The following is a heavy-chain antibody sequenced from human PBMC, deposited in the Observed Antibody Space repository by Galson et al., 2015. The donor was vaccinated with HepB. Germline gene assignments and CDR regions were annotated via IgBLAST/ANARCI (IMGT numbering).Heavy chain of an antibody. J-gene: IGHJ3*02. D-gene: IGHD3-22*01. CDR1: GFTFSDYY. V-gene: IGHV3-11*01. Sequence: SLRLSCAASGFTFSDYYMSWIRQAPGKGLEWVSYISSSGSTIYYADSVKGRFTISRDNAKNSLYLQMNSLRAEDTAVYYCAREPYYYDSSGYSRGAFDIWGQGTMVTVSS. CDR3: AREPYYYDSSGYSRGAFDI. CDR2: ISSSGSTI.